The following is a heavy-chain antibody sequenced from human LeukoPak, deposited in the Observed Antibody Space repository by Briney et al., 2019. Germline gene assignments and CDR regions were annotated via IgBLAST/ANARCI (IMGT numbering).Heavy chain of an antibody. V-gene: IGHV3-15*01. CDR2: IKSKPDGGTI. J-gene: IGHJ4*02. CDR1: GFTFSSSA. Sequence: GGSLRLSCSAPGFTFSSSAMHWVRQAPGKGLEWVGRIKSKPDGGTIDYAAPVKGRFTISRDDSKNTLYLQMNSLKTEDTAVYYCTTNLPPGYWGQGTLVTVSS. CDR3: TTNLPPGY.